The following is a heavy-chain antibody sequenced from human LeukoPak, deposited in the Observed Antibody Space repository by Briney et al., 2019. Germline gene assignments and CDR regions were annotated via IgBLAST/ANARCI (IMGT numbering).Heavy chain of an antibody. CDR1: GFTFSSYG. V-gene: IGHV3-23*01. J-gene: IGHJ5*02. D-gene: IGHD2-15*01. CDR2: ISGSGGST. CDR3: AKGAVAVVAMNWFDP. Sequence: GGTLRLSCAASGFTFSSYGMSWVRQAPGKGLEWVSAISGSGGSTYYADSVKGRFTISRDNSKNTLYLQMSSLRADDTALYYCAKGAVAVVAMNWFDPWGQGTLVTVSS.